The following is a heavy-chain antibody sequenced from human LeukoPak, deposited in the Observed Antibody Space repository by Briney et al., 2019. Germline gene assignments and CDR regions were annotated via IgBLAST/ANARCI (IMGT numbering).Heavy chain of an antibody. CDR1: GYTLTELS. D-gene: IGHD6-6*01. Sequence: ASVTVSCKVSGYTLTELSMHWVRQAPGKGLEWMGGFDPEDGETIYAQKLQGRVTMTTDTSTSTAYMELRSLRSDDTAVYYCATHGIAASPHYFDYWGQGTLVTVSS. CDR3: ATHGIAASPHYFDY. CDR2: FDPEDGET. V-gene: IGHV1-24*01. J-gene: IGHJ4*02.